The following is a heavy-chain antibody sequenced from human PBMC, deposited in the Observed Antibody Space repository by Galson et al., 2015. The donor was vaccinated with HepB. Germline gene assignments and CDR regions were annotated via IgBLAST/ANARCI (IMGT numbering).Heavy chain of an antibody. CDR3: AKEGGNTYYDFWSGYPRGYFDY. V-gene: IGHV3-23*01. Sequence: SLRLSCAASGFTFNYYVMNWVRQVPGKGLEWVSGISGSGGGTYYADSVKGRFTISRDNSKSTLYLQMNSLRAEDTAVYYCAKEGGNTYYDFWSGYPRGYFDYWGQGTLVPVSS. D-gene: IGHD3-3*01. CDR2: ISGSGGGT. J-gene: IGHJ4*02. CDR1: GFTFNYYV.